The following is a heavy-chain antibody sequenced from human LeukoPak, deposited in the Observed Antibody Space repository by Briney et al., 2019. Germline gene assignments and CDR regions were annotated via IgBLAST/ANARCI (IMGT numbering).Heavy chain of an antibody. Sequence: GESLKISCKGSGYSFTSYWIGWVRQMPGKGLEWMGIIYPGDSDTRYSPSFQGQVTISADKSISTAYLQWSSLKTSDTAMYYCARPRVGVALFDAFDIWGQGTMVTVSS. V-gene: IGHV5-51*01. CDR2: IYPGDSDT. J-gene: IGHJ3*02. D-gene: IGHD6-19*01. CDR1: GYSFTSYW. CDR3: ARPRVGVALFDAFDI.